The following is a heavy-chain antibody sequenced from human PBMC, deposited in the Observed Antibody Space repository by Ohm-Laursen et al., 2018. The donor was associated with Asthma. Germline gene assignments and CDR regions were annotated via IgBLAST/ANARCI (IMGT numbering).Heavy chain of an antibody. J-gene: IGHJ6*02. Sequence: SLRLSCAASGFTFSSYAMHWVRQAPGKGLEWVAVISYDGSNKYYADSVKGRFTISRDNSKNTLYLQMNSLRAEDTAVYYCARDHELYCSSTSCYINGLYYYYGMDVWGQGTTVTVSS. CDR3: ARDHELYCSSTSCYINGLYYYYGMDV. CDR1: GFTFSSYA. D-gene: IGHD2-2*01. CDR2: ISYDGSNK. V-gene: IGHV3-30-3*01.